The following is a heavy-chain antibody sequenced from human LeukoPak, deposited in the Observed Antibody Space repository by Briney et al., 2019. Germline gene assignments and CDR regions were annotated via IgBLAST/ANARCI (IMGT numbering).Heavy chain of an antibody. D-gene: IGHD5-24*01. CDR2: IKADSGDT. J-gene: IGHJ4*02. Sequence: ASVTVSCTASGYIFTADYLHWVRQAPGQGPEWMGWIKADSGDTKYARKFQGRVTMTRDTSITTVYMELSSLTSDDTAVYYCTRIGDGYPYWGQGSLVTVSS. CDR3: TRIGDGYPY. V-gene: IGHV1-2*02. CDR1: GYIFTADY.